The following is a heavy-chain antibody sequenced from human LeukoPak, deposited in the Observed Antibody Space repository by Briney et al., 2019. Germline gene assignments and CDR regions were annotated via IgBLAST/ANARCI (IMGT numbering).Heavy chain of an antibody. Sequence: PSETLSLTCTVSGFSISSGHYWGWTRPPPGKGLEWIASISHSGTTFYNPSLKSRVTISVDTSKNQFSLTVTSVTAADTAVYYCSRGQSISAVAVWGQGALVTVSS. CDR2: ISHSGTT. V-gene: IGHV4-38-2*02. J-gene: IGHJ4*02. D-gene: IGHD6-13*01. CDR3: SRGQSISAVAV. CDR1: GFSISSGHY.